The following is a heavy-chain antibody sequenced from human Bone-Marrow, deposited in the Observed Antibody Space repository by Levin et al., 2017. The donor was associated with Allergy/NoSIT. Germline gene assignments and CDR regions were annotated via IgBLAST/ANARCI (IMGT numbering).Heavy chain of an antibody. CDR3: ARDRDFDLLTGFSQYYFDY. CDR1: GDSVSSTSAA. D-gene: IGHD3-9*01. Sequence: SQTLSLTCAISGDSVSSTSAAWNWIRQSPSRGLEWLGRTYYRSQWYDDYADSVKGRIIINPDTSKNQFSLQLNSVTPDDTAVYYCARDRDFDLLTGFSQYYFDYWGQGSLVTVSS. J-gene: IGHJ4*02. V-gene: IGHV6-1*01. CDR2: TYYRSQWYD.